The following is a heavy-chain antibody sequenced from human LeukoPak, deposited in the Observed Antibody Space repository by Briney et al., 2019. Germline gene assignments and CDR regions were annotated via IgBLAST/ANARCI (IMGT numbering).Heavy chain of an antibody. CDR2: SSSSTI. V-gene: IGHV3-48*01. D-gene: IGHD6-13*01. CDR1: GFTFSSYN. CDR3: ARDRIEQQRTLGRSTTYYNYYYMDV. J-gene: IGHJ6*03. Sequence: PGGSLRLSCAASGFTFSSYNMSSSSSTIYYADSVKGRFTISRDNAKNSLYLQMNSLRAEDTAVYYCARDRIEQQRTLGRSTTYYNYYYMDVWGKGTTVTVSS.